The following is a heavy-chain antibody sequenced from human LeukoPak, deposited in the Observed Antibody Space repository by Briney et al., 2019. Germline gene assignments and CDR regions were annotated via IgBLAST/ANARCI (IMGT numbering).Heavy chain of an antibody. CDR1: GGSISSYY. CDR2: IYTSGSS. J-gene: IGHJ4*02. V-gene: IGHV4-4*07. CDR3: ARGNSSSWPLDY. Sequence: SETLSLTCTVSGGSISSYYWSWIRQPPGKGLEWIGRIYTSGSSNYNPSLKSRLTMSVDTSKNQFSLKMSPVTAADTAVYYCARGNSSSWPLDYWGQGTLVTVSS. D-gene: IGHD6-13*01.